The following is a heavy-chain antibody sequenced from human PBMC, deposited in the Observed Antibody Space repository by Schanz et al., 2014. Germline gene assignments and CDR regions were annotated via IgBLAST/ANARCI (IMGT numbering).Heavy chain of an antibody. CDR1: GYTFTSYD. V-gene: IGHV1-8*01. D-gene: IGHD2-2*01. CDR3: ASAPTAYCSDTSCLGTPFDY. J-gene: IGHJ4*02. CDR2: MNPNSGNP. Sequence: QVQLIQSGAEVKKPGASVKVSCTASGYTFTSYDINWVRQAPGQGLEWLGWMNPNSGNPGFAQKFRGRVTMTRNTSMSTAYMELSSLRSEDTAVYYYASAPTAYCSDTSCLGTPFDYWGQGTLVTVSS.